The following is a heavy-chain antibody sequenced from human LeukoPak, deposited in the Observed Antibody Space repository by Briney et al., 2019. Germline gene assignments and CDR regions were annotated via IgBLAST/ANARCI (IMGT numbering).Heavy chain of an antibody. J-gene: IGHJ4*02. Sequence: PSETLSLTCTVSGDSISSSSYYWGWIRQPPGKGLEWIGSIYYSGSTYYNPSLKSRVTISVDTSKNQFSLKLSSVTAADTAVYYCATQLGYCSSTSCYADKVDYWGQGTLVTVSS. V-gene: IGHV4-39*01. CDR3: ATQLGYCSSTSCYADKVDY. CDR2: IYYSGST. CDR1: GDSISSSSYY. D-gene: IGHD2-2*01.